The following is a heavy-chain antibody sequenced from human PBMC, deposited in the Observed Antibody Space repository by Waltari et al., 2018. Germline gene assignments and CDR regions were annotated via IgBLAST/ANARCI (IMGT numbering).Heavy chain of an antibody. Sequence: VESGGGLEQPGRSLRLSCAASGFTFDDYAMHWVRQAPGNGLEWVAGINWNSGSIGYGDSVKGRFTISRDNARNSLYLQMNSLTAEDTALYYCVKKNDEVYDRNGLVYDAFDMWGQGTMVSVSS. CDR3: VKKNDEVYDRNGLVYDAFDM. CDR2: INWNSGSI. CDR1: GFTFDDYA. D-gene: IGHD3-22*01. J-gene: IGHJ3*02. V-gene: IGHV3-9*01.